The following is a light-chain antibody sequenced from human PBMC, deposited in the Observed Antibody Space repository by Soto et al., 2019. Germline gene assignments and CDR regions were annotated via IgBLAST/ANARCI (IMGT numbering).Light chain of an antibody. J-gene: IGKJ2*01. V-gene: IGKV1-39*01. CDR1: RSVGSR. Sequence: DIQVTQSPSSLTASIGERVTITCRASRSVGSRLNWYQQKPGKAPALLIYDATDLQTGVPSRFRSRGSGTDFTLTITSLQPEDVATYYCQHSFGTPPYTFGQGTRL. CDR3: QHSFGTPPYT. CDR2: DAT.